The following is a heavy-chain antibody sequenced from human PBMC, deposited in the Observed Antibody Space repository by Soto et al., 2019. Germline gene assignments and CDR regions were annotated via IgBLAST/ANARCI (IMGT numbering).Heavy chain of an antibody. V-gene: IGHV3-21*01. J-gene: IGHJ3*02. CDR1: GFTFSTYT. CDR3: ARSTTGNPFDI. D-gene: IGHD1-1*01. CDR2: ISAGSRSI. Sequence: PGGSLRLSCAASGFTFSTYTMNWVRQAPGKGLEWVSSISAGSRSIYYTDSLKGRSTVSRDNSKNSLYLQINSLKADDTAVYYSARSTTGNPFDIWGQGTMVTVSS.